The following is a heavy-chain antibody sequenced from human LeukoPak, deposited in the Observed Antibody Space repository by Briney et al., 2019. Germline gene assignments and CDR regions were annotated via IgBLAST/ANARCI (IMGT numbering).Heavy chain of an antibody. CDR1: TSR. Sequence: GASVKVSCKATSRISWVRQAPGQGLEWMGWIGTYGGDTYYAQKFRGRITVTTDTSTSTVYMEPRNLRSDDTAVYYCARDLWNFYDDSGYNRDFDSWGQGTLVTVSS. CDR3: ARDLWNFYDDSGYNRDFDS. J-gene: IGHJ5*01. D-gene: IGHD3-22*01. CDR2: IGTYGGDT. V-gene: IGHV1-18*01.